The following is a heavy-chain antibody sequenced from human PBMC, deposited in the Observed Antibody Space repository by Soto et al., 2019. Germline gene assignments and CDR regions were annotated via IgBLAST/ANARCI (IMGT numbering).Heavy chain of an antibody. CDR2: ISYDGSNK. CDR3: AREGPGRSGGSCVDY. D-gene: IGHD2-15*01. Sequence: GGSLRLSCAASGFTFSSYAMHWVRQAPGKGLEWVAVISYDGSNKYYADSVKGRFTISRDNSKNTLYLQMNSLRAEDTAVYYCAREGPGRSGGSCVDYWGQGTLVTVSS. V-gene: IGHV3-30-3*01. J-gene: IGHJ4*02. CDR1: GFTFSSYA.